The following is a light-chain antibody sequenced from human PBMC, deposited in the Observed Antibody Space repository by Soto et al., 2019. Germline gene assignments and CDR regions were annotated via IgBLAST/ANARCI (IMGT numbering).Light chain of an antibody. CDR2: AAS. Sequence: DIQLTQSPSFLSASVGDRVNITCRDSQGISSYLAWYQQKPGKAPKLRIYAASTLQSGVPSRFSGSGSGTEFTLTISSLQPEDFATYYCQQLNSYPLFGPGTKVDIK. J-gene: IGKJ3*01. V-gene: IGKV1-9*01. CDR3: QQLNSYPL. CDR1: QGISSY.